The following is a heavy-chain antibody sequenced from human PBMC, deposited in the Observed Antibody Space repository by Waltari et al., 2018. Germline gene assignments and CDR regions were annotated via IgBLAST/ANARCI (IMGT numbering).Heavy chain of an antibody. CDR2: IYHSGST. Sequence: QLQLQESGSGLVKPSQTLSLTCAVSGGSISSGGYSWSWIRQPPGKGLEWIGYIYHSGSTYYNPSLKSRVTISVDRSKNQFSLKLSSVTAADTAVYYCARGSTGDCSSTSCSYYFDYWGQGTLVTVSS. V-gene: IGHV4-30-2*01. CDR3: ARGSTGDCSSTSCSYYFDY. CDR1: GGSISSGGYS. J-gene: IGHJ4*02. D-gene: IGHD2-2*01.